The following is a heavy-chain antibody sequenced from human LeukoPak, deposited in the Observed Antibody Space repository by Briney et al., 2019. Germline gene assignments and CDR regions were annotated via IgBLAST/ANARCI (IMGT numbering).Heavy chain of an antibody. D-gene: IGHD5-24*01. CDR3: ARNRWLDC. CDR1: GYTFTNYY. J-gene: IGHJ4*02. CDR2: INPSGGST. V-gene: IGHV1-46*01. Sequence: ASVKVSCRASGYTFTNYYMHWVRQAPGQGLEWMGIINPSGGSTTYAQKFQDRVTMTRDMSTSTVYMELSSLRSEDTAVYYCARNRWLDCWGRGTLVTVPS.